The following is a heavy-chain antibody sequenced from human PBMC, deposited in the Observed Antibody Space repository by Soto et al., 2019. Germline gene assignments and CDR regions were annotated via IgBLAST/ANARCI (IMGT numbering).Heavy chain of an antibody. J-gene: IGHJ3*02. D-gene: IGHD2-21*02. Sequence: QVQLVQSGAEVKKPGASVKVSCKASGYTFTSYYMHWVRQAPGQGLEWMGIIRPSGGSTTYAQKFQGRVTMTRDTSTSTGYMDLSSLRSEDTAVYYCARDIPYCGGVCHDAFDIWGQGTMVTVSS. CDR1: GYTFTSYY. V-gene: IGHV1-46*01. CDR3: ARDIPYCGGVCHDAFDI. CDR2: IRPSGGST.